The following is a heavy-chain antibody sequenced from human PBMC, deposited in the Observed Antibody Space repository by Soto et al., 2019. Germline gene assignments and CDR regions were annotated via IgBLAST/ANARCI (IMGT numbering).Heavy chain of an antibody. J-gene: IGHJ5*01. CDR3: ARDWRSNRWYYFDS. D-gene: IGHD2-2*01. Sequence: EVLLVESGGGVVQPGGSLRLSCAASGFTLNNYWMHWVRQAPGKGLEWVSRINIDGRSTTYADSVKGRFSISRDDAENTLFLQMNSLRAEDTAVYYCARDWRSNRWYYFDSWGQGTLVTVSS. CDR2: INIDGRST. CDR1: GFTLNNYW. V-gene: IGHV3-74*01.